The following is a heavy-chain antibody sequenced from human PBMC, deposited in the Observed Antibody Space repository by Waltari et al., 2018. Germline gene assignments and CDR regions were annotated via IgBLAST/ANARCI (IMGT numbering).Heavy chain of an antibody. CDR1: GFTFSSYG. Sequence: QVQLVESGGGVVQPGGSLRLSCAASGFTFSSYGMHWVRQAPGKGLWLLALIRYGGSNKYDADSVKGRFTISRDKSKHTLYLQMNSLRAEDTAVYYCAKDQGPGRRRSPSNWFDPWGQGTLVTVSS. D-gene: IGHD2-15*01. V-gene: IGHV3-30*02. J-gene: IGHJ5*02. CDR2: IRYGGSNK. CDR3: AKDQGPGRRRSPSNWFDP.